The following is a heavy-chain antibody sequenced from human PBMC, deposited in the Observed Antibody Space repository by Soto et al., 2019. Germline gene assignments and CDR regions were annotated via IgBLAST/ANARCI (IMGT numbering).Heavy chain of an antibody. CDR3: ARERCVGYCSTTTCPRPFYYSGMGV. J-gene: IGHJ6*02. Sequence: QVQLVQSGAEVKKPGSSVKVSCKASGGTFSRYPISWVRQAPGQALEWMGGITPISGTADYAPKFQGRVTITADESTSTGYMELRSLTSEDTAVYYCARERCVGYCSTTTCPRPFYYSGMGVWGQGTTVTVSS. CDR2: ITPISGTA. CDR1: GGTFSRYP. V-gene: IGHV1-69*01. D-gene: IGHD2-2*01.